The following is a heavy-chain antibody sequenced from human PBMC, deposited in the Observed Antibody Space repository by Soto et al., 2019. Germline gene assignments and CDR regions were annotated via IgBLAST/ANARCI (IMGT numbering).Heavy chain of an antibody. J-gene: IGHJ4*02. Sequence: QVQLVESGGGLVKPGGSLRLSCAASGFTFSDYYMSWIRQAPGKGLEWVSYISSSSSYTNYADSVKGRFTISRDNAKNSLYLQMNSLRAEDTAVYYCARIVVVPAASDYWGQGTLVTVSS. V-gene: IGHV3-11*06. CDR1: GFTFSDYY. D-gene: IGHD2-2*01. CDR3: ARIVVVPAASDY. CDR2: ISSSSSYT.